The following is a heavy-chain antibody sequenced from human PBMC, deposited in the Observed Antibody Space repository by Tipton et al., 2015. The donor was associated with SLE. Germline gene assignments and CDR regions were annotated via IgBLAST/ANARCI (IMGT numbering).Heavy chain of an antibody. Sequence: TLSLTCTVSRGPINDYYWSWLRQSPVTGLEWLGYIYSSGSTNYNPSLKNRVIISVDTSKNQFSLKLSSVTAAYTAVYYCARDHHSWFDPWGQGTLVTVSS. D-gene: IGHD4-11*01. CDR1: RGPINDYY. CDR2: IYSSGST. CDR3: ARDHHSWFDP. V-gene: IGHV4-59*01. J-gene: IGHJ5*02.